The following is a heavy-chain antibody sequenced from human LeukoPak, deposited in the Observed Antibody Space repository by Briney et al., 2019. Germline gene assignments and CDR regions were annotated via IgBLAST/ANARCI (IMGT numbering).Heavy chain of an antibody. D-gene: IGHD3-9*01. Sequence: GGSLRLSCAAFAFTFSSYWMHWVRQAPGKGLVWVSRINSDGTSTSYADSVKGRFTISRENAKNTRYLQMNSLRAEDTAVYYCARDPTYYDILTGYYISDAFDIWGQGTMVTVCS. CDR3: ARDPTYYDILTGYYISDAFDI. V-gene: IGHV3-74*01. CDR2: INSDGTST. CDR1: AFTFSSYW. J-gene: IGHJ3*02.